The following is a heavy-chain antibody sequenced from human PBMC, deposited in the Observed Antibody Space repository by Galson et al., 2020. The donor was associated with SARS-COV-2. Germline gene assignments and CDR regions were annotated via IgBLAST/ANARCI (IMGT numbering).Heavy chain of an antibody. Sequence: SETLSLTCTVSGGSIISGGYYWSWIRQHPGKGLEWIGYIYYSGSTYYNPSLKSRVTISVDTSKNQFSLKLSSVTAADTAVYYCARAHLRSSTSFGGVRHRGFDPWCQGTLVTVSS. CDR1: GGSIISGGYY. J-gene: IGHJ5*02. CDR2: IYYSGST. V-gene: IGHV4-31*03. D-gene: IGHD3-3*01. CDR3: ARAHLRSSTSFGGVRHRGFDP.